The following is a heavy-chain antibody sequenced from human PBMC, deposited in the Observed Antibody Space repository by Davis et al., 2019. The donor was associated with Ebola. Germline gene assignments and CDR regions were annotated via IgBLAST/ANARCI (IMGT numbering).Heavy chain of an antibody. CDR2: IWFDGSNA. Sequence: PGGSLRLSCATSGFTLSSYGMHWVRQAPGKGLECVALIWFDGSNAEYLDSVKGRFTISRDNAKNSLYLQMNSLRAEDTALYYCAKVGYYFGSGGYYGMDVWGQGTTVTVSS. CDR1: GFTLSSYG. CDR3: AKVGYYFGSGGYYGMDV. V-gene: IGHV3-33*03. D-gene: IGHD3-10*01. J-gene: IGHJ6*02.